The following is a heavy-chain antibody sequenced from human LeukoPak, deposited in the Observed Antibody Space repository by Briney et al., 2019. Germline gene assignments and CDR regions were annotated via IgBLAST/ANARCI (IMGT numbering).Heavy chain of an antibody. Sequence: SETLSLTCAVYGGSFSGYYWSWIRQPPGKGLEWIGEINHSGSTDYNPSLKSRVTISIDKSKNHFSLKLTSVTAADTAIYYCARDSYNWNVDAFDPWGQGTLVTVSS. CDR3: ARDSYNWNVDAFDP. D-gene: IGHD1-20*01. J-gene: IGHJ5*02. V-gene: IGHV4-34*01. CDR2: INHSGST. CDR1: GGSFSGYY.